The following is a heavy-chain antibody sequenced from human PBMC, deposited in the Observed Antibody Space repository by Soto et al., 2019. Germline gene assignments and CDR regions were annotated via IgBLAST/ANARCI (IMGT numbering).Heavy chain of an antibody. CDR1: GFACSSYW. Sequence: PGWSLRLGCALSGFACSSYWMRWVRQTPGKGLEWVANINQDGSEKYYVDAVKGRFTISRDNAKNSLYLQMNSLRAEDTAVYYCARELIVGPAEYFQHWGQGTLVTVSS. J-gene: IGHJ1*01. CDR2: INQDGSEK. CDR3: ARELIVGPAEYFQH. V-gene: IGHV3-7*01. D-gene: IGHD1-26*01.